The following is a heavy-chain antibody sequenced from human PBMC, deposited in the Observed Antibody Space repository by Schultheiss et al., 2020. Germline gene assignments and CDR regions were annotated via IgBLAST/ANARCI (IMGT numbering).Heavy chain of an antibody. D-gene: IGHD1/OR15-1a*01. V-gene: IGHV3-21*01. J-gene: IGHJ4*02. CDR3: AKQEEGSYFDY. CDR2: ISSSSSYI. CDR1: GFTFSSYS. Sequence: GGSLRLSCAASGFTFSSYSMNWVRQAPGKGLEWVSSISSSSSYIYYADSVKGRFTISRDNAKNSLYLQMDSLRVEDTAMYYCAKQEEGSYFDYWGQGTLVTVYS.